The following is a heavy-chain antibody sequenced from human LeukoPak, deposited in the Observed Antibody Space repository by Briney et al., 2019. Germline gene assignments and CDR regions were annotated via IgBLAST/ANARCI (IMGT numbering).Heavy chain of an antibody. CDR2: ISSDGSDN. CDR3: AKPDCSSSSCFTIDS. D-gene: IGHD2-2*02. V-gene: IGHV3-30*18. Sequence: PGRSLRLSCAASGFTFSSYGMHWVRQAPGKGLEWVTFISSDGSDNYYADSVKGRFTISRDNSKDTLYLQMNSLRPEDTAVYYCAKPDCSSSSCFTIDSWGQGTLVTVSS. J-gene: IGHJ4*02. CDR1: GFTFSSYG.